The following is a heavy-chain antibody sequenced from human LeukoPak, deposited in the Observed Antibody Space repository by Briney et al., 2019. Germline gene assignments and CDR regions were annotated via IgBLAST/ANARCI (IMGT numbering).Heavy chain of an antibody. D-gene: IGHD6-13*01. Sequence: SSETLSLTCAVYGGSFSGYYWSWIRQPPGKGLEWIGEINHSGSTNYNPSLKSRVTISVDTSKNQFSLKLSSVTAADTAVYYCASLAPGIAAAGRDWFDPWGQGTLVTVSS. V-gene: IGHV4-34*01. J-gene: IGHJ5*02. CDR2: INHSGST. CDR1: GGSFSGYY. CDR3: ASLAPGIAAAGRDWFDP.